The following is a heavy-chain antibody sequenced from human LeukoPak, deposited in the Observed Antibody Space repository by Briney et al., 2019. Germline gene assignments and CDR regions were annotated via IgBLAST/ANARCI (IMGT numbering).Heavy chain of an antibody. Sequence: GGSLRLSCEGSGFTFSNYWMGWVRQAPVKGLEWVANIHPDGSETSYVDSVKGRFTISRDNARKSMFLQMNSLRAEDTAVYYCANRNDYWGQGTLVTVSS. CDR2: IHPDGSET. V-gene: IGHV3-7*03. CDR3: ANRNDY. CDR1: GFTFSNYW. J-gene: IGHJ4*02.